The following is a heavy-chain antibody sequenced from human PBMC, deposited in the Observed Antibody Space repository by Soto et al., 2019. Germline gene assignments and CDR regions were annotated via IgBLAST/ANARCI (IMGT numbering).Heavy chain of an antibody. V-gene: IGHV3-23*01. D-gene: IGHD3-10*01. CDR1: GFTFSSYA. CDR2: ISGSGGST. Sequence: PGGSLRLSCASSGFTFSSYAMSLVRQAPGKGLEWVSAISGSGGSTYYADSVKGRFTISRDNSKNTLYLQMNSLRAEDTAVYYCATGRGVNFYYGMDVWGQGTTVTVSS. CDR3: ATGRGVNFYYGMDV. J-gene: IGHJ6*02.